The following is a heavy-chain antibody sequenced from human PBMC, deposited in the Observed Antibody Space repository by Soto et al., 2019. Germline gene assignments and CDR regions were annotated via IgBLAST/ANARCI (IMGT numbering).Heavy chain of an antibody. CDR1: GFTFSSYG. V-gene: IGHV3-30*18. D-gene: IGHD6-19*01. J-gene: IGHJ4*02. CDR2: ISYDGSNK. CDR3: AKAPQYSSGWYIDY. Sequence: LRLSCAASGFTFSSYGMHWVRQAPGKGLEWVAVISYDGSNKYYADSVKGRFTISRDNSKNTLYLQMNSLRAEDTAVYYCAKAPQYSSGWYIDYWGQGTMVTVSS.